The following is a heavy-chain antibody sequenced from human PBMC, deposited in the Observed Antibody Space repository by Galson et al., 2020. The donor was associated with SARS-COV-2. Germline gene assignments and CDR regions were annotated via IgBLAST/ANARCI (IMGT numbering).Heavy chain of an antibody. CDR2: FDPEDRET. J-gene: IGHJ1*01. CDR1: GYSLTYLS. D-gene: IGHD2-21*01. V-gene: IGHV1-24*01. CDR3: TIFEAYCGGNCYAK. Sequence: ASVKVSCKVSGYSLTYLSMHWVRQAPGKGLEWMGGFDPEDRETIYAQKFQGKITVTEDTSTDTAYMELSSLRSDDTAVYYCTIFEAYCGGNCYAKWGQGTLVTVSS.